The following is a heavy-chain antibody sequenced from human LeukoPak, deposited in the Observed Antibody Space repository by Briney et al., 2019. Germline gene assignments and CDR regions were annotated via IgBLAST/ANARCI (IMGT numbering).Heavy chain of an antibody. CDR1: GFTYSNYA. CDR2: ISSSNERT. V-gene: IGHV3-23*01. D-gene: IGHD2-15*01. J-gene: IGHJ4*02. CDR3: AKSNDGWSTAVDS. Sequence: PGGSLRLSCAASGFTYSNYAMSWVRQAPGKGLEWVSAISSSNERTYYADSVKGRFTISRDNSKNTLYLQMNSLRAEDTAVYYCAKSNDGWSTAVDSWGKGTLVTAS.